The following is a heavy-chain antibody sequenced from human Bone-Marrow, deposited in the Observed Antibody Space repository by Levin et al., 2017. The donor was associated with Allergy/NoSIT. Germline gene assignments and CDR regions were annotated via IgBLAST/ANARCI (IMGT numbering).Heavy chain of an antibody. CDR1: GFSFSSLG. J-gene: IGHJ3*02. CDR2: IIYDGGNT. Sequence: GGSLRLSCAASGFSFSSLGMHWVRQAPGKGLEWVALIIYDGGNTFYADSVKGRFTISRDNFKSTLYLQMNSLRAEDTAVYYCATSVAGITDDAFDIWGQGTMVTVSS. V-gene: IGHV3-30*03. D-gene: IGHD6-19*01. CDR3: ATSVAGITDDAFDI.